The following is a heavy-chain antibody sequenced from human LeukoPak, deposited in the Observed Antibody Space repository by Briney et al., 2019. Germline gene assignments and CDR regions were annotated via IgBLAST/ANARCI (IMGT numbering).Heavy chain of an antibody. CDR3: ARDASGHYFDY. Sequence: GGSLRLSCAASGLTFSTYSMNWVRQAPGKGLEWVAVIWYDGSNKYYADSVKGRFTISKDNSKSTLYLQLNSLRAEDTAVYYCARDASGHYFDYWGQGTLVTVSS. J-gene: IGHJ4*02. CDR2: IWYDGSNK. V-gene: IGHV3-33*08. CDR1: GLTFSTYS. D-gene: IGHD1-26*01.